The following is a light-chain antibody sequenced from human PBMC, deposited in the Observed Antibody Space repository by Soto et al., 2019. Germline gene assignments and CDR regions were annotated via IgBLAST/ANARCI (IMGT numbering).Light chain of an antibody. CDR1: QSINNF. CDR2: SAS. Sequence: DIQMTQSPSSLSASVGDRDTITCRASQSINNFLNWYQQKQGKALKLLTFSASILQSGVPSRFSGSGSGTDFTLTIAGLQPEDSASYFCQQTITAPLTFGGGTKVEIK. CDR3: QQTITAPLT. J-gene: IGKJ4*01. V-gene: IGKV1-39*01.